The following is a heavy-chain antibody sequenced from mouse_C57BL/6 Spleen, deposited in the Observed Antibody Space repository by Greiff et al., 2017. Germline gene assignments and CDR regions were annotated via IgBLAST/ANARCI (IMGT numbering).Heavy chain of an antibody. CDR2: IDPSDSET. Sequence: QVQLQQPGAELVRPGSSVKLSCKASGYTFTSYWMHWVKQRPIQGLEWIGNIDPSDSETHYNQKFKDKATLTVDKSSSTAYMQLSSLTSEDSAVYYCARGSNHEDYAMDYWGQGTSVTVSS. V-gene: IGHV1-52*01. CDR1: GYTFTSYW. J-gene: IGHJ4*01. D-gene: IGHD2-5*01. CDR3: ARGSNHEDYAMDY.